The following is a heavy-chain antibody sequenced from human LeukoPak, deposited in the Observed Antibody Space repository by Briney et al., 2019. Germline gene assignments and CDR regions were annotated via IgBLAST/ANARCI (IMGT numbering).Heavy chain of an antibody. V-gene: IGHV3-23*01. Sequence: PGGSLRLSCAASGSTFSNYAMTWVRQAPGKGLEWVSVISGSGGSTYYADSVKGRFTISRDNSKNTLYLQMNSLRAEDTAVYYCARAGQGDYFDYWGQGTLVTVSS. J-gene: IGHJ4*02. D-gene: IGHD3-10*01. CDR2: ISGSGGST. CDR1: GSTFSNYA. CDR3: ARAGQGDYFDY.